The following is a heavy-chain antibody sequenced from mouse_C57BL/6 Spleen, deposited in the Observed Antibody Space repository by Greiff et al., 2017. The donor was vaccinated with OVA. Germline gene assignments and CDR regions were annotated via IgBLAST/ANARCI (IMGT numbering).Heavy chain of an antibody. CDR2: INPYNGGT. CDR3: ARDDYGFAY. V-gene: IGHV1-19*01. D-gene: IGHD2-4*01. CDR1: GYTFTDYY. J-gene: IGHJ3*01. Sequence: VQLQQSGPVLVKPGASVKMSCKASGYTFTDYYMNWVKQSHGKSLEWIGVINPYNGGTSYNQKFKGKATLTVDKSSSTAYMELNSLTSEDSAVYYCARDDYGFAYWGQGTLVTVSA.